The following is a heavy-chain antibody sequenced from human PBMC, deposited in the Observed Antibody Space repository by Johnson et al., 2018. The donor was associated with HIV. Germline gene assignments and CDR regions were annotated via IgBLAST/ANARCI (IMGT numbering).Heavy chain of an antibody. CDR3: ARGYTWNDVSI. D-gene: IGHD1-1*01. CDR1: GFTFSSYA. CDR2: ISGSGGST. V-gene: IGHV3-23*04. Sequence: MLLVESGGGVVQPGRSLRLSCAASGFTFSSYAMHWVRQAPGKGLEWVSAISGSGGSTYYADSVKGRFTISRDNSKNTLYLQMNSLRAEDTAVYYCARGYTWNDVSIWGQGTMVTVSS. J-gene: IGHJ3*02.